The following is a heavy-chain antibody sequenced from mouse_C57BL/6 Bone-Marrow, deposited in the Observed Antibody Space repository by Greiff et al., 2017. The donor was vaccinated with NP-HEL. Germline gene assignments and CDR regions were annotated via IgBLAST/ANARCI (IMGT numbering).Heavy chain of an antibody. CDR3: AEVVAKDYAMDY. CDR1: GFNIKDYY. J-gene: IGHJ4*01. V-gene: IGHV14-2*01. D-gene: IGHD1-1*01. CDR2: IDPEDGET. Sequence: VQLQQSGAELVKPGASVKLSCTASGFNIKDYYMHWVKQRTEQGLEWIGRIDPEDGETKYDPKVQGKATITAETSSNTAYLQLSSLTSEDTSVYYCAEVVAKDYAMDYWGQGTSVTVSS.